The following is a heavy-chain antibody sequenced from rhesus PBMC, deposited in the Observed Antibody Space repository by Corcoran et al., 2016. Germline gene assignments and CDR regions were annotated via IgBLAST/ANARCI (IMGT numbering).Heavy chain of an antibody. CDR2: GNSGWGTT. D-gene: IGHD4-29*01. CDR3: AKRLPGSTVAAFDY. Sequence: EVQLVETGGGLVQPGGSLKLSCAASGFTFSSYGMSWVRQAPGKGLEGVSTGNSGWGTTYDADCGKGRCTISRDNSKNTLSRQMNSLRVEDTAVYYCAKRLPGSTVAAFDYWGQGVLVTVSS. CDR1: GFTFSSYG. V-gene: IGHV3S5*01. J-gene: IGHJ4*01.